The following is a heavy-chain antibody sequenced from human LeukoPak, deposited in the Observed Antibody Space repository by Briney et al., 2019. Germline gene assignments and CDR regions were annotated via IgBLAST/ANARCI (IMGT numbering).Heavy chain of an antibody. Sequence: SETLSLTCTVSGGSMIDHYWSWVRQPPGKGLEWVGYMHHSGKANSNPSLKSRVTISVDTSKNQVSLKLSSVTAAGTAVYYCARDTHEYGSGSYYDDTFDSWGQGTLVTVSS. CDR1: GGSMIDHY. D-gene: IGHD3-10*01. J-gene: IGHJ3*02. V-gene: IGHV4-59*11. CDR2: MHHSGKA. CDR3: ARDTHEYGSGSYYDDTFDS.